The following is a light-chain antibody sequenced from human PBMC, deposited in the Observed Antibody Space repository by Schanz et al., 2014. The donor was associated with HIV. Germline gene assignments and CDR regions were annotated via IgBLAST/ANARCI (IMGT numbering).Light chain of an antibody. CDR1: SSDVGGYNY. Sequence: QSALTQPPSASGSPGQSVTISCTGTSSDVGGYNYVSWYQQYPGKAPKVMIYEVSKRPSAVPDRFSGSKSGNTASLTVSGLQPEDEADYYCSSYGGNNNLVFGGGTKLTVL. J-gene: IGLJ2*01. CDR3: SSYGGNNNLV. V-gene: IGLV2-8*01. CDR2: EVS.